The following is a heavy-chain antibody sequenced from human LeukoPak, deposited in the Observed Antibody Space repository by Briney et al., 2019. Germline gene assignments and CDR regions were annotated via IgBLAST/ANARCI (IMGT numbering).Heavy chain of an antibody. CDR3: ARTNHDHGYSRDY. D-gene: IGHD4-17*01. V-gene: IGHV3-48*03. Sequence: PGGSLRLSCTASGFTFSSYNMNWVRQAPGKGLEWVSYITDSGSTTKYADSVKGRFTISRDNAEDSVHLQMNSLRVEDTAVYYCARTNHDHGYSRDYWGQGTLVTVSS. J-gene: IGHJ4*02. CDR1: GFTFSSYN. CDR2: ITDSGSTT.